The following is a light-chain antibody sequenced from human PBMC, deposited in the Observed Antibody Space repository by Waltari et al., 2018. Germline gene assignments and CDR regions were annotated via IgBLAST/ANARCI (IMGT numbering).Light chain of an antibody. J-gene: IGKJ4*01. CDR2: WAS. CDR1: QSVLFDSNNKNY. CDR3: QQYYNLPLT. V-gene: IGKV4-1*01. Sequence: DFVMTQSPDSLAVSLGERATINCNSSQSVLFDSNNKNYLAWYQQKPGQPPKALIYWASTQESGVPDRFSGSGSGTEFTLTISSLQAEDVAIYYCQQYYNLPLTFGGGTKVEIK.